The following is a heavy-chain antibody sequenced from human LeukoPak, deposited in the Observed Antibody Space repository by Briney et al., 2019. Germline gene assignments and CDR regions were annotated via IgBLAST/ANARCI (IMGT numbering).Heavy chain of an antibody. CDR1: GGSISSGDYY. V-gene: IGHV4-30-4*08. Sequence: KPSQTLSLTCTVSGGSISSGDYYWSWIRQPPGEGLEWIGYINHSGSTNYNPSLKSRVTISVDTSKNQFSLKLSSVTAADTAVYYCARLPFYYDTDRFDPWGQGTLVTVSS. CDR3: ARLPFYYDTDRFDP. CDR2: INHSGST. J-gene: IGHJ5*02. D-gene: IGHD3-22*01.